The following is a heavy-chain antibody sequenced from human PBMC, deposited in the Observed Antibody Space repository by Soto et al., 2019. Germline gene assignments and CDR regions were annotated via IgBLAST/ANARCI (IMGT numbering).Heavy chain of an antibody. CDR1: GGSVSSGDYY. J-gene: IGHJ5*02. CDR3: ARIPVDTSMIYWLDP. V-gene: IGHV4-61*08. CDR2: IYYSGNT. D-gene: IGHD5-18*01. Sequence: SETLSLTCTVSGGSVSSGDYYWSWIRQSQGKGLEWIGYIYYSGNTNYNPSLKSRVIISVDTSKNLFSLKLTSVTAADTAVYYCARIPVDTSMIYWLDPWGQGTLVTVS.